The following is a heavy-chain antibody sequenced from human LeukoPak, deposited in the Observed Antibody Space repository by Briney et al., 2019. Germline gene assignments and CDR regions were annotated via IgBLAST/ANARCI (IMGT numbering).Heavy chain of an antibody. D-gene: IGHD3-22*01. Sequence: QPGGSLRLSCAASGFTFSSYAMHWVRQASGKGLEWVAVISYDGSNKYYADSVKGRFTISRDNSKNTLYLQMNSLRAEDTAVYYCARDRLNGGYGYYGMDVWGQGITVTVSS. J-gene: IGHJ6*02. CDR3: ARDRLNGGYGYYGMDV. V-gene: IGHV3-30-3*01. CDR1: GFTFSSYA. CDR2: ISYDGSNK.